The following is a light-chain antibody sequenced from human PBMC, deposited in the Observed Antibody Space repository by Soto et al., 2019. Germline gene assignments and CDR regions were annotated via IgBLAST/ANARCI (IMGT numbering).Light chain of an antibody. CDR3: CSYAGSSIL. V-gene: IGLV2-23*02. CDR1: SSDVGSYNL. Sequence: QSALTQPASVSGSPGQSITISCTGTSSDVGSYNLVSWYQQYPGKAPKLMISEVSKRPSGVSNRFSGSKSGNTASLTISGLQAEDEADYYCCSYAGSSILFGGGTKLTVL. J-gene: IGLJ3*02. CDR2: EVS.